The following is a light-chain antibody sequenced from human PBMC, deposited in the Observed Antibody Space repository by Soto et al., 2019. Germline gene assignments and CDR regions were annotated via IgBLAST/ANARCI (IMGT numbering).Light chain of an antibody. J-gene: IGLJ1*01. CDR1: SSDVGGYKY. V-gene: IGLV2-8*01. CDR3: SSYAGINNLGV. Sequence: QSALTQPHSASGSPGQSVTISCTGTSSDVGGYKYVSWYQQHPGKAPKLMIFEVNKLPSGVPDRFSGSKSGNTASLTVSGLQADDEADYYCSSYAGINNLGVFGTGTKVTVL. CDR2: EVN.